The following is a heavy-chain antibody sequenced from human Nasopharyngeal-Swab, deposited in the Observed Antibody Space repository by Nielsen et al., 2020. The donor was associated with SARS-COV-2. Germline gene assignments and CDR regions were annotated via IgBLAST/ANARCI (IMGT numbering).Heavy chain of an antibody. J-gene: IGHJ6*03. D-gene: IGHD5-24*01. CDR3: ARGGWLRRDYYYVYYYMDV. CDR2: IIPVLPIT. Sequence: SVKASCKTSGATFSSYGISWVRQAPGEGLEWMGGIIPVLPITRYAQKFRDRVTITADTSTSTAYMELSSLRSEDTATYYCARGGWLRRDYYYVYYYMDVWGKGTTVTVSS. CDR1: GATFSSYG. V-gene: IGHV1-69*10.